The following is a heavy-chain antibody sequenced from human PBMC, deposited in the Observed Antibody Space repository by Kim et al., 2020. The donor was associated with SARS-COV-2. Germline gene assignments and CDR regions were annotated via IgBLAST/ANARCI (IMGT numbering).Heavy chain of an antibody. CDR1: GGSISSGGYY. V-gene: IGHV4-31*03. D-gene: IGHD5-18*01. Sequence: SETLSLTCTVSGGSISSGGYYWSWIRQHPGKGLEWIGYIYYSGSTYYNPSLKSRVTISVDTSKNQFSLKLSSVTAADTAVYYCAREGHSYGYDYWGQGTLVTVSS. CDR2: IYYSGST. CDR3: AREGHSYGYDY. J-gene: IGHJ4*02.